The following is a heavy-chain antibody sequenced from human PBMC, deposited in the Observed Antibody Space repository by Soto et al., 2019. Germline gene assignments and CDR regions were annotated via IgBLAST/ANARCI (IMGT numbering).Heavy chain of an antibody. CDR2: INPSGSNT. J-gene: IGHJ4*02. D-gene: IGHD2-8*01. Sequence: PGGSLRLSCTASGLTFNSHTMSWVRQAPGTGLEWVSTINPSGSNTHYADSVRGRFTISRDNSRNTLDLQMSSLRAADTAVYYCAKDTGYCTNGVCYITAPDYWGQGTLVTVSS. CDR3: AKDTGYCTNGVCYITAPDY. V-gene: IGHV3-23*05. CDR1: GLTFNSHT.